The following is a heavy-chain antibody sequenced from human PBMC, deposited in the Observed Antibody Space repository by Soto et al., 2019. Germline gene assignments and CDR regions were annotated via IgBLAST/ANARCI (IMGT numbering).Heavy chain of an antibody. CDR3: ARDKDWAFDY. D-gene: IGHD3-9*01. V-gene: IGHV3-48*03. J-gene: IGHJ4*02. CDR2: IFTTGTTM. CDR1: GFTFDDYG. Sequence: GGSLRLSCAASGFTFDDYGMSWARQAPGKGLEWVSYIFTTGTTMYYADSVNGRFTVSRDNARNSVFLLLNSLRAEDTAIYYCARDKDWAFDYWGQGTLVTVSS.